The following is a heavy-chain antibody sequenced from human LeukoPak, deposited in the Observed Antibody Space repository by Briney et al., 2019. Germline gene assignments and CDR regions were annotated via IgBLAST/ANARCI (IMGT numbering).Heavy chain of an antibody. D-gene: IGHD3-9*01. CDR1: GGSFSGYY. CDR2: INHSGST. CDR3: ARVSLRYFDWLLFDY. V-gene: IGHV4-34*01. Sequence: SETLSLTCAVYGGSFSGYYWSWIRQPPGKGLEWIGEINHSGSTNYNPSLKSRVTTSVDTSKNQFSLKLSSVTAADTAVYYCARVSLRYFDWLLFDYWGQGTLVTVSS. J-gene: IGHJ4*02.